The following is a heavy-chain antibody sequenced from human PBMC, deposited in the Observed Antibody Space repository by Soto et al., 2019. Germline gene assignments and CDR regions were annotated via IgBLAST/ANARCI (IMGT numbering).Heavy chain of an antibody. CDR2: INHSGST. V-gene: IGHV4-34*01. D-gene: IGHD3-10*01. CDR3: ARGSFYSGSGSHPSGYYYGMDV. CDR1: GGSFSGYY. Sequence: SETLSLTCAVYGGSFSGYYWSWIRQPPGKGLEWIGEINHSGSTNYNPSLKSRVTISVDTSKNQFSLKLSSVTAADTAVYYCARGSFYSGSGSHPSGYYYGMDVWGQGTTVTVSS. J-gene: IGHJ6*02.